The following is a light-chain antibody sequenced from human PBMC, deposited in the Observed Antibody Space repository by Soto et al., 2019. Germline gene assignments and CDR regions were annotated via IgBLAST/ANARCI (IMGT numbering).Light chain of an antibody. CDR2: GNT. V-gene: IGLV1-40*01. CDR1: SSNIGAGYD. J-gene: IGLJ2*01. Sequence: QSVLTQPPSVSGAPGQRVTISCTGSSSNIGAGYDVHWYQQLPARAPKLLSYGNTNRPSGVTDRFSGSKSGISASLAITGLQAEDEADYYCLSFDSSLSVVFGGGTQLTVL. CDR3: LSFDSSLSVV.